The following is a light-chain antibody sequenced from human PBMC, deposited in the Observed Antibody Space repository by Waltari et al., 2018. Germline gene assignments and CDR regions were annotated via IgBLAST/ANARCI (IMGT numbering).Light chain of an antibody. CDR3: QQVKSYPLT. CDR2: AAS. CDR1: QGIGNY. V-gene: IGKV1-9*01. Sequence: DIQLTQSPSFLSASVGDRVTITCRASQGIGNYLAWYQQKPGKAPKLLIYAASTLKSGVPSRFSGSGSGTEFTLTISSLQPEEFATYYCQQVKSYPLTFGGGTKVEI. J-gene: IGKJ4*01.